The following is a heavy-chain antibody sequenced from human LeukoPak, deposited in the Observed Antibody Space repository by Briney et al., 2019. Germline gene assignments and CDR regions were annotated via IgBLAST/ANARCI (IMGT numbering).Heavy chain of an antibody. CDR2: IKQDGSEK. CDR1: GFTFSSYW. Sequence: GGSLRLSRAASGFTFSSYWMSWVRQAPGKGLEWVANIKQDGSEKYYVDSVKGRFTISRDNAKNSLYLQMNSLRVEDTAVYYCARGGSSSSWYLGVYWGQGTLVTVSS. V-gene: IGHV3-7*01. J-gene: IGHJ4*02. D-gene: IGHD6-13*01. CDR3: ARGGSSSSWYLGVY.